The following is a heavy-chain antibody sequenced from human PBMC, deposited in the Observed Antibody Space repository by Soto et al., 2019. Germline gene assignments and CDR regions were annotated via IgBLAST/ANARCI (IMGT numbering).Heavy chain of an antibody. D-gene: IGHD5-18*01. CDR3: ARDRLMATAGTARHYFGLDV. CDR1: GGSIRSGGYY. V-gene: IGHV4-31*03. Sequence: KPSETLSLISTVSGGSIRSGGYYWSSVRQNPRRGLEWIGNIYYSGNTYYNPSLKSRLTISVDTSKNQFSLNLSSVTAADTAVYYCARDRLMATAGTARHYFGLDVWGQGTTVTVS. CDR2: IYYSGNT. J-gene: IGHJ6*02.